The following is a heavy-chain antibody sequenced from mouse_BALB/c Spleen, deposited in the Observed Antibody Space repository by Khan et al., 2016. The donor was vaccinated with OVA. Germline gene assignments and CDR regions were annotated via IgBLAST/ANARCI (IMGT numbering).Heavy chain of an antibody. CDR1: GFSLSRYN. D-gene: IGHD2-14*01. CDR2: IWGGGGT. V-gene: IGHV2-6-4*01. CDR3: ARAYYRYDGYYAMDY. J-gene: IGHJ4*01. Sequence: QVQLQQSGPGLVAPSQSLSITCTASGFSLSRYNIHWVRQPPGKGLEWLGMIWGGGGTDYNSTIISGLSIRKDNSQSQVLLKMNSLQTEDTAMYYCARAYYRYDGYYAMDYWGQGTSVTVSS.